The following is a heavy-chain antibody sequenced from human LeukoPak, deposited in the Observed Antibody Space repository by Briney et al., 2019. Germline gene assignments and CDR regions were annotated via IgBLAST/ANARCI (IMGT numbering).Heavy chain of an antibody. CDR3: AGSSHQRNWFDP. J-gene: IGHJ5*02. Sequence: SVKASCKASGYTFTSDYMNWVRQAPGQGLEWMGIVHSSGGVIRYAQEFQGRVTVTRDTSTSTVYMELSSLRSEDTAVYYCAGSSHQRNWFDPWGQGTLVTVSS. D-gene: IGHD1-26*01. V-gene: IGHV1-46*01. CDR2: VHSSGGVI. CDR1: GYTFTSDY.